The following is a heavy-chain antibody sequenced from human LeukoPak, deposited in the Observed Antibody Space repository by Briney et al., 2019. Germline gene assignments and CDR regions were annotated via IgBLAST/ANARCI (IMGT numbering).Heavy chain of an antibody. D-gene: IGHD5-12*01. CDR3: AREIVATIGGAFDI. V-gene: IGHV1-2*02. CDR1: GYTFSDYY. J-gene: IGHJ3*02. Sequence: ASVKVSCKASGYTFSDYYLHWVRQAPGHGLEWMGWINPHSGGTHYAQKFQGRVTMTRDTSISTAYMELSSLRSDDPAVYFCAREIVATIGGAFDIWGQGTMVTVSS. CDR2: INPHSGGT.